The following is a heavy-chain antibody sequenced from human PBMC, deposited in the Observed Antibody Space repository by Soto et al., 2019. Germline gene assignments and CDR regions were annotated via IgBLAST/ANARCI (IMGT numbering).Heavy chain of an antibody. J-gene: IGHJ5*02. CDR3: TRGGGDDSGGNHH. Sequence: EVQLVQSGAEGKKPGESLKISCKGSGYSYTSYWIGWVRQTPGKGLEWMGIIYPGDSDTRYSPSFQGQVTISVDKSISTAYLQWSSLKASDTAIYYCTRGGGDDSGGNHHWGQGTPVTVSS. CDR1: GYSYTSYW. V-gene: IGHV5-51*01. CDR2: IYPGDSDT. D-gene: IGHD4-17*01.